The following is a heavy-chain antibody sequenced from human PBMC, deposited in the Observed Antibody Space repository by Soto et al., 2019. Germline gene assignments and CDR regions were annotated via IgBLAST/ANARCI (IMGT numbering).Heavy chain of an antibody. J-gene: IGHJ6*02. V-gene: IGHV1-46*03. CDR3: ARGSVVVPAKAMAG. D-gene: IGHD2-2*01. Sequence: SVKVSCKASVYTFTRYYIHCVRQAPGQGLEWMGIINPSGGSTSCAQKFQGRVTMTRDTSTSTVYMELSSLRSEDTAVYYCARGSVVVPAKAMAGWGQGTTGNVSS. CDR2: INPSGGST. CDR1: VYTFTRYY.